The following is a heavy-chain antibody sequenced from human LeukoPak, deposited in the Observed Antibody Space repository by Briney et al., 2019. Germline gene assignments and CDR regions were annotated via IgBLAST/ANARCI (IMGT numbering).Heavy chain of an antibody. V-gene: IGHV3-9*01. CDR3: AKDIGKYYYDSSNYLR. CDR2: ISWNSGNI. D-gene: IGHD3-22*01. Sequence: GGSLRLSCAASGFTFSKYSLNWVRQAPGKGLEWVSGISWNSGNIGYAGSVKGRFTISRDNAKNSLYLQMNSLRVEDTALYYCAKDIGKYYYDSSNYLRWGQGTLVTVSS. CDR1: GFTFSKYS. J-gene: IGHJ4*02.